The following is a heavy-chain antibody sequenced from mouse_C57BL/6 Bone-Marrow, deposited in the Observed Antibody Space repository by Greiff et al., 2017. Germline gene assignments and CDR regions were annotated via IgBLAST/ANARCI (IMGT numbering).Heavy chain of an antibody. D-gene: IGHD1-1*01. CDR3: ARNNGSSFRDFDV. J-gene: IGHJ1*03. Sequence: EVKLVESGGGLVKPGGSLKLSCAASGFTFSDYGMHWVRQAPEKGLEWVAYISSGSSTIYYADTVKGRFTISRDNAKNTLFLQMTSLRSEDTAMYYCARNNGSSFRDFDVWGTGTTVTVSA. CDR2: ISSGSSTI. V-gene: IGHV5-17*01. CDR1: GFTFSDYG.